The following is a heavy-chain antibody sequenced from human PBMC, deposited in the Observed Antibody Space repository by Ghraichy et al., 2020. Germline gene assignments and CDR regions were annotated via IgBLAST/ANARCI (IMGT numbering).Heavy chain of an antibody. CDR2: SRSKAVSYTA. J-gene: IGHJ4*02. CDR1: GFTFSDYY. V-gene: IGHV3-72*01. D-gene: IGHD1-26*01. Sequence: GGSLRLSCAVSGFTFSDYYMDWVRQAPGKGLEWVGRSRSKAVSYTAEYAASVQGRFSISRDDLKSLLYLQMNSLKTEDTAVYYCARGGSGNYYDYWGQGTLVTVSS. CDR3: ARGGSGNYYDY.